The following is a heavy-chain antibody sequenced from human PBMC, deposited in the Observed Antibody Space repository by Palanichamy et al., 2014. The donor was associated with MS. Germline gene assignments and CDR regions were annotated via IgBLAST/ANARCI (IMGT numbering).Heavy chain of an antibody. J-gene: IGHJ4*02. D-gene: IGHD3-16*01. Sequence: GWISGYDGNTNFAQKFQGRLTMTTDTSTSTAYTELRSLRFDDTAVYFCAKDQNWVVDYWGQGTLVTVSS. V-gene: IGHV1-18*01. CDR2: ISGYDGNT. CDR3: AKDQNWVVDY.